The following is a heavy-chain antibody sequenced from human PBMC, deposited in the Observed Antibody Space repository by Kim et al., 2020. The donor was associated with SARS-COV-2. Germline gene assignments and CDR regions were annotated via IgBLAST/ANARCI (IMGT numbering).Heavy chain of an antibody. D-gene: IGHD5-18*01. V-gene: IGHV3-21*01. Sequence: GGSLRLSCAASGFTFSSYSMNWVRQAPGKGLEWVSSISSSSSYIYYADSVKGRFTISRDNAKNSLYLQMNNLRAEDTAVDYCASDKTAMVWRDYYGMDDWGQGTTVTVSS. CDR3: ASDKTAMVWRDYYGMDD. CDR2: ISSSSSYI. J-gene: IGHJ6*02. CDR1: GFTFSSYS.